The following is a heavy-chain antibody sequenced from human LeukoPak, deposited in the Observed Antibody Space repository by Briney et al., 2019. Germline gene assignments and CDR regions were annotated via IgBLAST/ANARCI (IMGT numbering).Heavy chain of an antibody. CDR1: GFTFSSYS. CDR3: AREEYSYGYFDY. V-gene: IGHV3-21*01. Sequence: GGSLRLSCAASGFTFSSYSMNWVRQAPGKGLEWVSSISSSSSYKYYADSVKGRFTISRDNAKNSLYLQMNSLRAEDTAVYYCAREEYSYGYFDYWGQGTLVTVSS. J-gene: IGHJ4*02. D-gene: IGHD5-18*01. CDR2: ISSSSSYK.